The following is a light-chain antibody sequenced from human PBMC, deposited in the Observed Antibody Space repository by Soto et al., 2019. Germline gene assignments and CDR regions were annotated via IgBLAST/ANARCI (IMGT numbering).Light chain of an antibody. CDR2: GNS. CDR1: SSNIGAGYV. CDR3: NAWDNSVNAFV. V-gene: IGLV1-40*01. Sequence: QSVLTQPPSVSGAPGQRVTISCTGNSSNIGAGYVVHWYQQLPGTAPKLLIYGNSNRPSGVPDQFSGFESGTSASLSITGLRSEDEADYYCNAWDNSVNAFVFGGGTKLTVL. J-gene: IGLJ2*01.